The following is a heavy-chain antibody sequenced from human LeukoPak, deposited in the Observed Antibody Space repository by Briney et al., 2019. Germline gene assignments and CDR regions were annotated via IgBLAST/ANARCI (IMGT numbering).Heavy chain of an antibody. D-gene: IGHD3-10*01. V-gene: IGHV1-8*01. Sequence: ASVKVSCKTSGYTFTSYHIDWVRQAPGQGPEWMGWMNANSGHTGSAGKFQGRLTMTRDASINTAFMELNSLRSDDTAAYYCARGRWVRGVHDAFDIWGQGTMVTVSS. CDR2: MNANSGHT. J-gene: IGHJ3*02. CDR1: GYTFTSYH. CDR3: ARGRWVRGVHDAFDI.